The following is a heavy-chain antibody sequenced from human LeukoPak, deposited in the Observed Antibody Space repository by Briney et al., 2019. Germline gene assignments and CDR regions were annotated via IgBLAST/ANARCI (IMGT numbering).Heavy chain of an antibody. J-gene: IGHJ4*02. V-gene: IGHV4-4*07. CDR3: ARSRLRAPYYFDY. CDR2: MFTSGTT. CDR1: GGSMSSYY. D-gene: IGHD3-16*01. Sequence: PSETLSLTCTVSGGSMSSYYWNWIRQPAGKGLEWIGRMFTSGTTNYNPSLKSRVTMSVDTSKNQFSLKLSSVTAADTAVYYCARSRLRAPYYFDYWGQGTLVTVSS.